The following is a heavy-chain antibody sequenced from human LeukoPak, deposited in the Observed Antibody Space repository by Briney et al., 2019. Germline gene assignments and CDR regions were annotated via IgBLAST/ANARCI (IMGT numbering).Heavy chain of an antibody. V-gene: IGHV3-23*01. CDR1: GFIFSSYA. J-gene: IGHJ4*02. D-gene: IGHD4-11*01. Sequence: PGGSLRLSCAASGFIFSSYAMSWVRQAPGKGLEWVSAVSGRGGSTYYADSVKGRFTISRDNAKNSLYLQMNSLRAEDTAVYYCARPSYRIFDYWGQGTLVTVSS. CDR2: VSGRGGST. CDR3: ARPSYRIFDY.